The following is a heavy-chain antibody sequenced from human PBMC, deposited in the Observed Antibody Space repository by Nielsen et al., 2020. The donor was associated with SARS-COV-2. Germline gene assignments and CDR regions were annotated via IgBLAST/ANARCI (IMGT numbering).Heavy chain of an antibody. CDR1: GFAFSSYY. V-gene: IGHV3-74*01. D-gene: IGHD3-22*01. J-gene: IGHJ4*02. CDR2: INTDGSRT. CDR3: ARLWDDGYYFDTGPYDY. Sequence: GESLKISCAASGFAFSSYYLNWVRQAPGKGLMWVSRINTDGSRTAYADSVKGRFTISRDNAKNTLYLQMNSLRAEDTAVYYCARLWDDGYYFDTGPYDYWGQGTLVTVSS.